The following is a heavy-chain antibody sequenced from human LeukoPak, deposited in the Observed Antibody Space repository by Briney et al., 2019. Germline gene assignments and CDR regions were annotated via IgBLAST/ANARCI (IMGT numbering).Heavy chain of an antibody. CDR3: TRPFGYYYHMDV. D-gene: IGHD3-16*01. CDR2: IRSKANSYAT. V-gene: IGHV3-73*01. CDR1: GFTFSGSA. Sequence: GGSLRLSCAASGFTFSGSAMHWVRQASGKGLEWVGRIRSKANSYATAYAASVKGRFTISRDDSKNTAYLQMNSLRTEDTAVYYCTRPFGYYYHMDVWGKGTTVTISS. J-gene: IGHJ6*03.